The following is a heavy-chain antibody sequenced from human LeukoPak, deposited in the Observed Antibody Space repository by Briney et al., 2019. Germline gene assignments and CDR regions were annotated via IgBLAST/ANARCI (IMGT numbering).Heavy chain of an antibody. CDR3: AKVSWANYFDY. CDR2: ISGSGGNT. V-gene: IGHV3-23*01. Sequence: GGSLRLSCAASGFTFSSYAMSWVRQAPGEGLEWVSGISGSGGNTHYADSVRGWFTISRDNSRNTVYLEMNSLRAEDTAIYYCAKVSWANYFDYWGQGTLVTVSS. D-gene: IGHD6-13*01. CDR1: GFTFSSYA. J-gene: IGHJ4*02.